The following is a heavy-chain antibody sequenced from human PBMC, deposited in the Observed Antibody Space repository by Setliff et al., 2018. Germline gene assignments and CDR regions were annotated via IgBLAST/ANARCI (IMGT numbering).Heavy chain of an antibody. J-gene: IGHJ6*03. CDR1: GYTFTSYG. CDR2: ISAYNGNT. Sequence: GASVKVSCKASGYTFTSYGISWVRQAPGQGLEWMGWISAYNGNTNYAQKLQGRVTMTPDTSTSTAYMELRSLRSDDTAVYYCARDQNVQFLEWYNYYYYYYMDVWGKGTTVTVSS. D-gene: IGHD3-3*01. V-gene: IGHV1-18*01. CDR3: ARDQNVQFLEWYNYYYYYYMDV.